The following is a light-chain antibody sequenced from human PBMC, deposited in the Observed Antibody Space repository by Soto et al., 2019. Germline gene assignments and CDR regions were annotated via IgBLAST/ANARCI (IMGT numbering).Light chain of an antibody. CDR3: QQSFSPLWT. J-gene: IGKJ1*01. V-gene: IGKV1-39*01. CDR1: QSISNY. Sequence: DIQMTQSPSSLSASVGDRVTITCRASQSISNYLNWYQQKPGQAPKLLIYAASSMQSGGPSRFSGSGSETDFTLTISSLQPDDSATYYCQQSFSPLWTFGQGTKVEV. CDR2: AAS.